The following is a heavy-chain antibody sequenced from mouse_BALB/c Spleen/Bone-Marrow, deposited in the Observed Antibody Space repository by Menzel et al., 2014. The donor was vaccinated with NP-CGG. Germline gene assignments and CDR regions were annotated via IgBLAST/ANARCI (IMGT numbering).Heavy chain of an antibody. D-gene: IGHD2-10*02. CDR1: GYTFTSYT. CDR2: INPSSGYT. Sequence: VQLQESAAELARPGASVKMSCKASGYTFTSYTMHWVKQRPGQGLEWIGYINPSSGYTGYNQKFKDKTTLTADKSSSTAYMQLSSLTSEDSAVYYCAREYGNYRFAYWGQGTLVTVSA. V-gene: IGHV1-4*02. CDR3: AREYGNYRFAY. J-gene: IGHJ3*01.